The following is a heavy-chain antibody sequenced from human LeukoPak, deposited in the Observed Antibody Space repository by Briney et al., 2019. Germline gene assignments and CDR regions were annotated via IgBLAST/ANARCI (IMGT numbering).Heavy chain of an antibody. V-gene: IGHV1-69*04. CDR1: GGTFSSYA. Sequence: SVKVSCKASGGTFSSYAISWVRQAPGQGLEWMGRIIPILGIANYAQKFQGRVTITADKSTSTAYMELSSLRSEDTAVYYCARVGRYCSGGSCYSGAGGYYYYYGMDVWGQGTTVTVSS. CDR3: ARVGRYCSGGSCYSGAGGYYYYYGMDV. J-gene: IGHJ6*02. D-gene: IGHD2-15*01. CDR2: IIPILGIA.